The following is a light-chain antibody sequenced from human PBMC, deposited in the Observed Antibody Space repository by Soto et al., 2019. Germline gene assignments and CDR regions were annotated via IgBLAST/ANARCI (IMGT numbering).Light chain of an antibody. CDR2: GAS. Sequence: EIVLTQSPGTLSLSPGERATLSCRASQSVRSTYLAWYQQKPGQAPRLLIYGASSRATGIPDRFNGSGSGTDFTLTISRLEPEDFAVYYCQQYGTSPITFGQGTRLEIK. CDR3: QQYGTSPIT. V-gene: IGKV3-20*01. CDR1: QSVRSTY. J-gene: IGKJ5*01.